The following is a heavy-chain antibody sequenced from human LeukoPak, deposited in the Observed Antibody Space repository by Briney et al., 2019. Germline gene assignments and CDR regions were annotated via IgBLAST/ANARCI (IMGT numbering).Heavy chain of an antibody. V-gene: IGHV4-61*02. J-gene: IGHJ6*03. D-gene: IGHD2-15*01. Sequence: SQTLSLTCTVSGGSISSGSYYWSWIRQPAGKGLEWIGRIYTSGSTNYNPSLKSRVTISVDTSKNQFSLKLSSVTAADTAVYYCARESRMRPYPAYYYYMDGWCKGTTVTVSS. CDR2: IYTSGST. CDR3: ARESRMRPYPAYYYYMDG. CDR1: GGSISSGSYY.